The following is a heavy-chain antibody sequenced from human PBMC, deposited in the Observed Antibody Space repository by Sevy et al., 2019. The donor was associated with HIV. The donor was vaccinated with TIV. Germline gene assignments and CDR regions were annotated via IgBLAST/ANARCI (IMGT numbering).Heavy chain of an antibody. D-gene: IGHD3-22*01. V-gene: IGHV3-48*02. CDR2: ISRTSTTT. Sequence: GGSLRLSCKASGFTFSTYSMHWVRQAPGKGLEWVSSISRTSTTTYYADSAKGRFTISRDNAKNSPYLQMNSLRDEDTAVYYCAREAYYYDSREENWFDPWGQGTLVTVSS. CDR3: AREAYYYDSREENWFDP. J-gene: IGHJ5*02. CDR1: GFTFSTYS.